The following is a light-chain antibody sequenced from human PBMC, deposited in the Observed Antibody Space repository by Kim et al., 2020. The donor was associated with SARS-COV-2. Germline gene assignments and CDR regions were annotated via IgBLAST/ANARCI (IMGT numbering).Light chain of an antibody. CDR2: GAS. CDR3: QQYNTWPPYT. CDR1: QSVSSN. J-gene: IGKJ2*01. V-gene: IGKV3-15*01. Sequence: VSAGDRATLSCRASQSVSSNVAWYQQKPGQAPRLLIYGASTRVTGVPARFSGSGSGTRFSLTISSLQSEDFAVYYCQQYNTWPPYTFGQGTKLEI.